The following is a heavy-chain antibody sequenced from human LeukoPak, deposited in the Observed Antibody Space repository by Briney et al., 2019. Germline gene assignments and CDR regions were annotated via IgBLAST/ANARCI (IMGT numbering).Heavy chain of an antibody. CDR1: GFTFSSYA. Sequence: GGSLRLSCAASGFTFSSYAMSWVRQAPGKGLEWVSAISGSGGSTYYADSVKGRFTISRDNAKNSLYLQMNSLRAEDTAVYYCARHLAHPLAAARDWGQGTLVTVSS. D-gene: IGHD6-13*01. J-gene: IGHJ4*02. CDR3: ARHLAHPLAAARD. CDR2: ISGSGGST. V-gene: IGHV3-23*01.